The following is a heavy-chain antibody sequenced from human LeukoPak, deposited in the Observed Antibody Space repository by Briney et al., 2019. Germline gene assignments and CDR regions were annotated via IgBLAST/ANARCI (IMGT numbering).Heavy chain of an antibody. V-gene: IGHV3-33*01. J-gene: IGHJ6*02. Sequence: GGSLRLSCAASGFTFSSYGMLWVRQAPGKGLEWVAVIWYDGSNKYYADSVKGRFTISRDNSKNTLYLQMNSLRAEDTAVYYCARVDIAAAGTLYYGVDVWGQGTTVTVSS. CDR3: ARVDIAAAGTLYYGVDV. CDR1: GFTFSSYG. D-gene: IGHD6-13*01. CDR2: IWYDGSNK.